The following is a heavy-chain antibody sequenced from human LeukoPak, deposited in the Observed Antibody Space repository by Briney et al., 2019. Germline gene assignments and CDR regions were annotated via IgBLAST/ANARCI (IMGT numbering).Heavy chain of an antibody. J-gene: IGHJ6*03. Sequence: SETLSLTCTVSGGSISSYYWSWIRQPAGKGLEWIGRIYTSGSTNYNPSLKSRVTMSVDTSKNQFSPKLSSVTAADTAVYYCARGTTVTQYYYYYYMDVWGKGTTVTVSS. CDR2: IYTSGST. D-gene: IGHD4-11*01. V-gene: IGHV4-4*07. CDR3: ARGTTVTQYYYYYYMDV. CDR1: GGSISSYY.